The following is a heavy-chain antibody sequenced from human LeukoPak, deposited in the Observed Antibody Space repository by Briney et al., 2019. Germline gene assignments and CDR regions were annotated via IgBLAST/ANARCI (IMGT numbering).Heavy chain of an antibody. CDR2: IYYSGST. V-gene: IGHV4-59*01. J-gene: IGHJ5*02. D-gene: IGHD2-2*01. CDR3: ARDTNQYCSSTSCYFGAGFDP. Sequence: SETLSLTCTVSGGSISSYYRSWIRQPPGKGLEWIGYIYYSGSTNYNPSLKSRVTISVDTSKNQFSLKLSSVTAADTAVYYCARDTNQYCSSTSCYFGAGFDPWGQGTLVTVSS. CDR1: GGSISSYY.